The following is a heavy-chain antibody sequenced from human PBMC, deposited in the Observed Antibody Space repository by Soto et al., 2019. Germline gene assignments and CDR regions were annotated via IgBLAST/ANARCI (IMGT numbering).Heavy chain of an antibody. Sequence: EVQLVESGGGLIQPGGSLRLSCAASGVTVSRHYMSWVRQAPGKGLEWVSVIYSGGDTYYADSVKGRFTISRDNSKNTLYLQMNSLRAEDTAVYYCARVGLCGYIAMAIGTSFDYWGQGTLVTVSS. D-gene: IGHD5-18*01. J-gene: IGHJ4*02. CDR1: GVTVSRHY. CDR3: ARVGLCGYIAMAIGTSFDY. V-gene: IGHV3-53*01. CDR2: IYSGGDT.